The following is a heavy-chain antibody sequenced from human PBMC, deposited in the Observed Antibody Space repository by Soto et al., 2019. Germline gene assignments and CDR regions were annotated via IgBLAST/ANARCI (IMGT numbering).Heavy chain of an antibody. CDR3: AKSGEVVAAYYYYGMDV. D-gene: IGHD2-15*01. J-gene: IGHJ6*02. Sequence: SLRLSCAASGFTFDDYAMHWVQQAPGKGLEWVSGISWNSGSIGYADSVKGRFTISRDNAKNSLYLQMNSLRAEDTALYYCAKSGEVVAAYYYYGMDVWGQGTTVTVSS. CDR2: ISWNSGSI. CDR1: GFTFDDYA. V-gene: IGHV3-9*01.